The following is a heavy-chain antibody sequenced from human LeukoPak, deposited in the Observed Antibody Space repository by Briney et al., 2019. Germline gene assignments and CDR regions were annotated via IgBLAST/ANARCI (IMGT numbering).Heavy chain of an antibody. CDR2: INSDGSSR. V-gene: IGHV3-74*01. Sequence: EGSLRLSCAASGFTFSNYWMHWVRQAPGNGLVWVSRINSDGSSRNYADSVKGRFTISRDDAKNTLFLQMNSLRAEDTAVYYCASASSHRIAAGGDYWGQGILVAVSS. D-gene: IGHD6-13*01. CDR3: ASASSHRIAAGGDY. CDR1: GFTFSNYW. J-gene: IGHJ4*02.